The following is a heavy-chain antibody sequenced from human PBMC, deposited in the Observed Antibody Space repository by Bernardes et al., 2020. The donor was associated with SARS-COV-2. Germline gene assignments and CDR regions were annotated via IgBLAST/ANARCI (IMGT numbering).Heavy chain of an antibody. V-gene: IGHV1-24*01. CDR3: ATAFAVTASGWFDP. D-gene: IGHD2-21*02. Sequence: ASVKVSCKVSGYTLTELSMHWVRQAPGKGLEWMGGFDPEDGETIYAQKFQGRVTMTKDTSTDTAYMELSSLRSQGTAVYYCATAFAVTASGWFDPWGQGTLISVSS. CDR2: FDPEDGET. J-gene: IGHJ5*02. CDR1: GYTLTELS.